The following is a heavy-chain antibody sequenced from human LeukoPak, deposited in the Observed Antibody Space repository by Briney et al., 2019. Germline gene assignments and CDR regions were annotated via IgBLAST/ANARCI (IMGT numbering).Heavy chain of an antibody. V-gene: IGHV3-23*01. J-gene: IGHJ4*02. Sequence: GWSLRLSCAASGFTFSSYAMTWVRQAPEKGLEWVSAISGSDGSTYYADSVKGRFTLSRDDSQNTLYLQMNSLSAEDTAVYYCAKVETSGGANCYALYYWGQGTLVTVSS. CDR2: ISGSDGST. CDR3: AKVETSGGANCYALYY. D-gene: IGHD2-2*01. CDR1: GFTFSSYA.